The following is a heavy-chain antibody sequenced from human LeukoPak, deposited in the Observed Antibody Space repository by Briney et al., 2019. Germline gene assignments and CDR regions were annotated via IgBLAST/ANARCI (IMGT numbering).Heavy chain of an antibody. V-gene: IGHV1-8*03. CDR1: GYTFTSYD. J-gene: IGHJ6*03. CDR3: ARVGYSSSWYQTDYYYYVDV. D-gene: IGHD6-13*01. CDR2: MNPNSGNT. Sequence: ASVKVSCKASGYTFTSYDINWVRQATGQGLEWMGWMNPNSGNTGYAQKFQGRVTITRNTSISTAYMELSSLRSEDTAVYYCARVGYSSSWYQTDYYYYVDVWGKGTTVTVSS.